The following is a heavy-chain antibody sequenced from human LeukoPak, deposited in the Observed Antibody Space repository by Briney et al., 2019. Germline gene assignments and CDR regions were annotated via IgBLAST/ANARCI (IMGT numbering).Heavy chain of an antibody. D-gene: IGHD3-22*01. CDR2: IGASGGNT. Sequence: PGGSLRLSCATSGFTFTNYAMSWVRQAPGKGLEWVSAIGASGGNTYYADSVRGRFTISRDNSKNMLYLQMNSLRAEDTAVYYCATPLDYYDRSDSHQGGDWGQGTLVTVSS. CDR1: GFTFTNYA. CDR3: ATPLDYYDRSDSHQGGD. J-gene: IGHJ4*02. V-gene: IGHV3-23*01.